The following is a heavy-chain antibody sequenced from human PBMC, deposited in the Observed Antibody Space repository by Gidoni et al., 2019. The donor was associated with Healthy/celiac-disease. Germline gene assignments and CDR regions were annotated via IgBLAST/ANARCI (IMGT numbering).Heavy chain of an antibody. J-gene: IGHJ3*02. CDR2: IKQYGSEK. V-gene: IGHV3-7*04. CDR1: GFNFSRYC. D-gene: IGHD2-15*01. CDR3: ARIMSYCSGGSCYSGDAFDI. Sequence: EVQLVESGGGLVQPGGSLRLSCAASGFNFSRYCMCWGRKAPGTGLDWVANIKQYGSEKYYVDSVKGRFTISRDNAKNSLYLQMNSLRAEDTAVYYCARIMSYCSGGSCYSGDAFDIWGQGTMVTVSS.